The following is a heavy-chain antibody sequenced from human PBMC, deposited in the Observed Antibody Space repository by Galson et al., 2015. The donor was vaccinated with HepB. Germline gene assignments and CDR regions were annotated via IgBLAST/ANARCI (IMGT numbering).Heavy chain of an antibody. V-gene: IGHV3-49*03. D-gene: IGHD3-16*01. J-gene: IGHJ4*02. CDR1: GFTFGDYA. Sequence: SLRLSCAASGFTFGDYAMSWFRQAPGKGLEWVGFIRSKAYGGTTEYAASVKGRFTISRDDSKSIAYLQMDSLKTEDTAVYYCTRGLYDYVWGSYYSQPAPYVDYWGQGTLVTVSS. CDR3: TRGLYDYVWGSYYSQPAPYVDY. CDR2: IRSKAYGGTT.